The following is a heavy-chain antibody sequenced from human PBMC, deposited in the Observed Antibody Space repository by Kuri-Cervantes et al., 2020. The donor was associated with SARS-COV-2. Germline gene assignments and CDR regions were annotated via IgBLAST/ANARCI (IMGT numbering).Heavy chain of an antibody. CDR1: GDSINSGYY. V-gene: IGHV4-38-2*01. CDR3: ARHEDSSGYYTSYYFYYYMDV. D-gene: IGHD3-22*01. Sequence: SETLSLTCALSGDSINSGYYWGWIRQPPGKGLEWIGSIYHTGNTYYSPPLKSRVTMSVDTSKNQFSLKLSSVTAADTAVYYCARHEDSSGYYTSYYFYYYMDVWGKGTTVTVSS. J-gene: IGHJ6*03. CDR2: IYHTGNT.